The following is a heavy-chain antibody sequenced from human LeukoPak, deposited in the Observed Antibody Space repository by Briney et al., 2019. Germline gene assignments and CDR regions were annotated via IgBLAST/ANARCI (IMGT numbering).Heavy chain of an antibody. CDR2: ISAYNGNT. Sequence: GASVKVSCKASGYTFTSYGISWVRQAPGQGLEWMGWISAYNGNTNYAQKLQGRVTMTTDTSTSTAYMELRSLRSDDTGVYYCARNPSYDYVWGSYRLFDYWGQGTLVTVSS. J-gene: IGHJ4*02. V-gene: IGHV1-18*01. CDR1: GYTFTSYG. D-gene: IGHD3-16*02. CDR3: ARNPSYDYVWGSYRLFDY.